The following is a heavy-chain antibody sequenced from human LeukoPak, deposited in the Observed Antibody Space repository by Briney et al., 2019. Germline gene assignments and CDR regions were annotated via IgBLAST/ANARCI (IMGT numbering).Heavy chain of an antibody. CDR3: AKCRGGVGARGAFDI. Sequence: SLRLSCADSGFTFDDYAMHWVRQAPGQGLEWVSGISWNRGSIGYADSVEGRFTISRDNAKNSLYLQMNSLRAEDTALYYCAKCRGGVGARGAFDIWGQGTMVTVSS. CDR2: ISWNRGSI. J-gene: IGHJ3*02. CDR1: GFTFDDYA. D-gene: IGHD1-26*01. V-gene: IGHV3-9*01.